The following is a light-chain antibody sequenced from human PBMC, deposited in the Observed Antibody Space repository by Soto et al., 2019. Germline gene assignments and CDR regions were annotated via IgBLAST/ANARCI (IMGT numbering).Light chain of an antibody. Sequence: QAGVTQEPSLSVSPGGTVTLTWASSTGAVTSAYYSNWFQQKPGQAPRALIYSTSNKYSWTSARFSCSLLGGKAALTVSGVQPEDEAEYYCLLYYGGSHVFGNVTKVTAL. V-gene: IGLV7-43*01. J-gene: IGLJ1*01. CDR1: TGAVTSAYY. CDR3: LLYYGGSHV. CDR2: STS.